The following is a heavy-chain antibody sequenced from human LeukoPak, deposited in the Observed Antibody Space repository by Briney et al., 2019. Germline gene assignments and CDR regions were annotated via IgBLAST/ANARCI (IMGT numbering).Heavy chain of an antibody. J-gene: IGHJ4*02. CDR3: ARKVGHLYISCWFWQDY. D-gene: IGHD6-19*01. Sequence: SETLSLTCTVSGGSISSYYWSWIRQPPGKGLEWIGYIYYSGSTNYNPSLKSRVTISVDTSKNQFSLKLISVTAADTAVYYCARKVGHLYISCWFWQDYWGQGTLVTVSS. CDR1: GGSISSYY. CDR2: IYYSGST. V-gene: IGHV4-59*12.